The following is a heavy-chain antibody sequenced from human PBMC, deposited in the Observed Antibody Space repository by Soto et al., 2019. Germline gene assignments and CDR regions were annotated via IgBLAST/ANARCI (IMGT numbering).Heavy chain of an antibody. D-gene: IGHD3-10*01. CDR2: IYHSGST. CDR3: ARGVLYGSGSYYNLRAFDI. CDR1: GGSISSGGYS. J-gene: IGHJ3*02. V-gene: IGHV4-30-2*01. Sequence: PSGSLSLTCAVSGGSISSGGYSWSWIRQPPGKGLEWIGYIYHSGSTYYNPSLKSRVTISVDRSKNQFSLKLSSVTAADTAVYYCARGVLYGSGSYYNLRAFDIWGQGTMVTGSS.